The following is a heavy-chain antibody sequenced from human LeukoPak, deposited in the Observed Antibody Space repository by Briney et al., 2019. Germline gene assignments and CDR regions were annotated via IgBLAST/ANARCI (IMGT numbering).Heavy chain of an antibody. CDR2: ISSSSYYI. CDR1: GFTFSTYS. Sequence: NSGGSLRLSCAASGFTFSTYSMNWVRQAPGEGLEWVSSISSSSYYIYYADSVKGRFTISRDNDKNSLYLQMNSLRAEDTAVYYCAIYYYDSGSYFPYFQHWGQGTLVTVSS. J-gene: IGHJ1*01. CDR3: AIYYYDSGSYFPYFQH. D-gene: IGHD3-10*01. V-gene: IGHV3-21*01.